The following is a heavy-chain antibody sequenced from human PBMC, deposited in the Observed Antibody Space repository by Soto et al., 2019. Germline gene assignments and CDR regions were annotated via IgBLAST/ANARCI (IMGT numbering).Heavy chain of an antibody. CDR3: AREKEDDSGDYNAFDI. J-gene: IGHJ3*02. CDR1: GGSISSGDYY. CDR2: IYYSGTK. D-gene: IGHD4-17*01. Sequence: PSETLSLTCTVSGGSISSGDYYWSWLRQLPGKGLEWIGYIYYSGTKYYNPSLKSRVSMSVDTSKNQFSLNLTSVTAADTAVYYCAREKEDDSGDYNAFDIWGQGTVVTVSS. V-gene: IGHV4-31*03.